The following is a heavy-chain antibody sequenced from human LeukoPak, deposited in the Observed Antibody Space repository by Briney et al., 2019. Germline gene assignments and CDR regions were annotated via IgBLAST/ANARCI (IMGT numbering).Heavy chain of an antibody. Sequence: GGSLRLSCAASGFTFSPYAMSWVRQAPGKGLEWVSAIVGSGSSAYYADSVKGRFTISRDNPKNTLYLQMNSLRAEDTALYYCARGGYTYGWGAFDIWGQGTRVTVSS. V-gene: IGHV3-23*01. D-gene: IGHD5-18*01. CDR2: IVGSGSSA. CDR1: GFTFSPYA. J-gene: IGHJ3*02. CDR3: ARGGYTYGWGAFDI.